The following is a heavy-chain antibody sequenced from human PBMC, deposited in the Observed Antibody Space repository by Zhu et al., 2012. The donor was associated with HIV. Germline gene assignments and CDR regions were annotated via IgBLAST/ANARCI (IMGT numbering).Heavy chain of an antibody. CDR3: AGPYYYDSDSYRYYYGMDV. J-gene: IGHJ6*04. CDR1: GASFSGYY. CDR2: ISHSGNT. V-gene: IGHV4-34*01. D-gene: IGHD3-10*01. Sequence: QVQLEQWGAGLLKPSETLSLTCAVYGASFSGYYWGWIRQPPGKGLEWIGEISHSGNTNHNPSLKSRVTISVDTSKRQFSLRLSSVTVADTAVYYCAGPYYYDSDSYRYYYGMDVWGQRDHGHRLL.